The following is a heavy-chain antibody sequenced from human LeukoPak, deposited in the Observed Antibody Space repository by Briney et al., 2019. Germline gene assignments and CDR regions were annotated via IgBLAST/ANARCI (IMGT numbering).Heavy chain of an antibody. J-gene: IGHJ4*02. CDR1: GYTFTSYG. CDR2: IIPILGIA. CDR3: ARDGTYYYDSSGYSTNY. Sequence: ASVKVSCKASGYTFTSYGISWVRQAPGQGLEWMGRIIPILGIANYAQKFQGRVTITADKSTSTAYMELSSLRSEDTAVYYCARDGTYYYDSSGYSTNYWGQGTLVTVSS. V-gene: IGHV1-69*04. D-gene: IGHD3-22*01.